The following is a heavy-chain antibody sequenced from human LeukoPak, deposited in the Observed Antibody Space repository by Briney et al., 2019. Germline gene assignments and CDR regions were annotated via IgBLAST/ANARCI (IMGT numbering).Heavy chain of an antibody. CDR1: GFTFSSYG. CDR3: AIMTLRGSGWYDGVDY. D-gene: IGHD6-19*01. J-gene: IGHJ4*02. CDR2: IRYDGSNK. V-gene: IGHV3-30*02. Sequence: PGGPLRLSCAASGFTFSSYGMHWVRQAPGKGLEWVAFIRYDGSNKYYADSVKGRFTISRGNSKNTLYLQMNSLRAEDTAVYYCAIMTLRGSGWYDGVDYWGQGTLVTVSS.